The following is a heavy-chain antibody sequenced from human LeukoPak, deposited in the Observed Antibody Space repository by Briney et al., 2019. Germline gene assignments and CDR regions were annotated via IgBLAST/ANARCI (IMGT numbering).Heavy chain of an antibody. D-gene: IGHD6-13*01. Sequence: SETLSLTCSVSGGSIGSYYWNWIRQPPGKGLEWIGCIHYSGYISYNPSLESRVTISADTSKDQFSLKMSSVTAADTALYYCARWRGDSSNWGRTRGYGMDVWGQGITVIVSS. CDR3: ARWRGDSSNWGRTRGYGMDV. CDR1: GGSIGSYY. V-gene: IGHV4-59*01. J-gene: IGHJ6*02. CDR2: IHYSGYI.